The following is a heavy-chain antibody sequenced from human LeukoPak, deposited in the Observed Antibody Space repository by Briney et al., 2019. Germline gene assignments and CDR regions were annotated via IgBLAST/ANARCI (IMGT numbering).Heavy chain of an antibody. D-gene: IGHD1-14*01. Sequence: ASVKVSCKASGYTFTSYGISWVRQAPGQGLEWMGLISAYNGNTKYAQKLQGRVTMTTDTSTSKAYMELRSLRSEDMAVYYCARASNLISRLQLFDYWGQGTLVTVSS. CDR1: GYTFTSYG. CDR3: ARASNLISRLQLFDY. V-gene: IGHV1-18*03. CDR2: ISAYNGNT. J-gene: IGHJ4*02.